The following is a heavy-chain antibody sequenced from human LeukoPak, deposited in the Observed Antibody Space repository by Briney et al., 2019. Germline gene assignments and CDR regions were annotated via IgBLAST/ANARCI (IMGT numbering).Heavy chain of an antibody. D-gene: IGHD4-17*01. CDR3: ARHLGYGDNGGYFYYYYLDV. V-gene: IGHV4-39*01. CDR2: IYYRGTT. CDR1: GGSIKSGSNY. J-gene: IGHJ6*03. Sequence: SETLSLTCSVSGGSIKSGSNYWGWIRQSPGKGLEWIGSIYYRGTTYYNPSLSSRVTISVDTSNNQFSLKLTSVTAADTGIYYCARHLGYGDNGGYFYYYYLDVWGKGTTVTVSS.